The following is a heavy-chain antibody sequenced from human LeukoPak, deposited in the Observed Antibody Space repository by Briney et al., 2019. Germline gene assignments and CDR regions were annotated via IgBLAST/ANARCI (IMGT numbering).Heavy chain of an antibody. V-gene: IGHV3-23*01. D-gene: IGHD6-13*01. CDR1: GFTFSSYA. Sequence: PGGSLRLSCAASGFTFSSYAMSWVRQAPGKGLEWVSAISGCGGSTYYADSVKGRFTISRDNSKNTLYLQMNSLRAEDTAVYYCAKDLFGRIAAAGRGGFFDYWGQGTLVTVSS. CDR2: ISGCGGST. CDR3: AKDLFGRIAAAGRGGFFDY. J-gene: IGHJ4*02.